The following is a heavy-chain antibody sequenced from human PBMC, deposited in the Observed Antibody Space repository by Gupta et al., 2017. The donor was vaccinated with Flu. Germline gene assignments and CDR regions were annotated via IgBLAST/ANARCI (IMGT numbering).Heavy chain of an antibody. V-gene: IGHV3-21*01. CDR1: TFSSYS. CDR3: ARDKRYGESFDY. D-gene: IGHD3-9*01. J-gene: IGHJ4*02. Sequence: TFSSYSMNWVRQAPGKGLEWVSSISSSSSYIYYADSVKGRFTISRDNAKNSLYLQMNSLRAEDTAVYYCARDKRYGESFDYWGQGTLVTVAS. CDR2: ISSSSSYI.